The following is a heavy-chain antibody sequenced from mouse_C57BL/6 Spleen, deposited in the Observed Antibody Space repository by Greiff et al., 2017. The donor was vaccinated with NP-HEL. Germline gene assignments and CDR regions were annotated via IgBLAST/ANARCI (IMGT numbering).Heavy chain of an antibody. J-gene: IGHJ1*03. CDR3: ARSRGLRWYFDV. CDR2: IDPNSGGT. D-gene: IGHD2-2*01. Sequence: QVQLQQPGAELVKPGASVKLSCKASGYTFTIYWMHWLKQRPGLGLEWIGRIDPNSGGTKYNEKFKSKATLTVDKPSSTAYMQLSSLTSEDSAVYFCARSRGLRWYFDVWGTGTTVTVSS. CDR1: GYTFTIYW. V-gene: IGHV1-72*01.